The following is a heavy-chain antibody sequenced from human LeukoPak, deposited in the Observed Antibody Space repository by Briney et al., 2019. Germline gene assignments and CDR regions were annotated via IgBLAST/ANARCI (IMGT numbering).Heavy chain of an antibody. V-gene: IGHV4-34*01. D-gene: IGHD3-10*01. J-gene: IGHJ4*02. CDR2: INHSGST. CDR3: ARLGDYYGSGSPHFYFDY. CDR1: GGSFSGYY. Sequence: SSETLSLTCAVYGGSFSGYYWSWIRQPPGKGLEWIGEINHSGSTNYNPSLKSRVTISVDTSKNQFSLKLSSVTAADTAVYYCARLGDYYGSGSPHFYFDYWGQGTLVTVSS.